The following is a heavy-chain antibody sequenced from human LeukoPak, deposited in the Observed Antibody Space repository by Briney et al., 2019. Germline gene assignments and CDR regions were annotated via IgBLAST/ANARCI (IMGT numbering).Heavy chain of an antibody. Sequence: GGSLRLSCAASGFTFSSYGMHWVRQAPGKGLEWVAFIRYDGSNKYYADSVKGRFTISRDNSKNTLYLQMNSLRAEDTAVYYCARDSGPLYDYVWGSPLDYWGQGTLVTVSS. D-gene: IGHD3-16*01. J-gene: IGHJ4*02. CDR2: IRYDGSNK. V-gene: IGHV3-30*02. CDR1: GFTFSSYG. CDR3: ARDSGPLYDYVWGSPLDY.